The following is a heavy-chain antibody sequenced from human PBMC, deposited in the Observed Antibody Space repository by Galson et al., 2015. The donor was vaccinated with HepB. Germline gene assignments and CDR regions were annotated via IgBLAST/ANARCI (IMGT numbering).Heavy chain of an antibody. Sequence: SLRLSCAASGFTHSSYAIHWVRQAPGKGLEWVTVISYAGRTQNYADSVMGRFTISRDNSKDTVYLQMSSLRADDTAVYYCARDSGYVSGWYAGRGGFDYWGQGALVIVSS. CDR3: ARDSGYVSGWYAGRGGFDY. J-gene: IGHJ4*02. CDR1: GFTHSSYA. V-gene: IGHV3-30*03. CDR2: ISYAGRTQ. D-gene: IGHD6-19*01.